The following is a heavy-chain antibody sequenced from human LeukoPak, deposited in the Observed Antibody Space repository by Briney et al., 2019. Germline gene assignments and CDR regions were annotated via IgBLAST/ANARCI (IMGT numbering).Heavy chain of an antibody. D-gene: IGHD3/OR15-3a*01. J-gene: IGHJ1*01. CDR3: AKDRIEDWLPEH. Sequence: PGRSLRLSCAASGFTFSSYGMHWVRRAPGKGLEWVALISTDGGNKYYADSVKGRFTISRDNSKNTLYLQMNSLRPEDTAVFYCAKDRIEDWLPEHWGQGTLVTVSS. V-gene: IGHV3-30*18. CDR1: GFTFSSYG. CDR2: ISTDGGNK.